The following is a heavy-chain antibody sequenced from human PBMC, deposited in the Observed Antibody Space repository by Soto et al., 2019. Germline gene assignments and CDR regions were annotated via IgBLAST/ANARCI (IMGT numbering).Heavy chain of an antibody. D-gene: IGHD1-26*01. V-gene: IGHV1-3*01. Sequence: ASVKVSCKASGYSFSSCAMHWVRQAPGQRFEWMGWINAANGNTKYSQKFQGRVTITRDTSASTAYMELSSLTSEDTAVYYCAREMGARWIFDYCGQGTLVTVS. CDR3: AREMGARWIFDY. CDR1: GYSFSSCA. CDR2: INAANGNT. J-gene: IGHJ4*02.